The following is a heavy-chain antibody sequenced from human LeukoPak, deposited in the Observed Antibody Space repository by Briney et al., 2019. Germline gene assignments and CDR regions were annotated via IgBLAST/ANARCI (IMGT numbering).Heavy chain of an antibody. Sequence: ASVEVSCKVSGYTLTELSMHWVRQAPGKGLEWMGGFDPEDGETIYAQKFQGRVTMTEDTSTDTAYMELSSLRSEDTAVYYCATVRFGLWYFDYWGQGTLVTVSS. D-gene: IGHD2-21*01. J-gene: IGHJ4*02. CDR1: GYTLTELS. V-gene: IGHV1-24*01. CDR2: FDPEDGET. CDR3: ATVRFGLWYFDY.